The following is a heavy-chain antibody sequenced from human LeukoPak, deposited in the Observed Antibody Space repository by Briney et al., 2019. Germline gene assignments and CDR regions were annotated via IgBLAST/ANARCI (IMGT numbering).Heavy chain of an antibody. V-gene: IGHV1-69*05. CDR3: ARTRISGSYYIH. D-gene: IGHD1-26*01. CDR2: VIPIFGTA. CDR1: GGTFSSYA. Sequence: SVKVSCKASGGTFSSYAISWVRQAPGQGLEWMGGVIPIFGTANYAQKFQGRVTITTDESTSTAYMELSSLRSEDTAVYYCARTRISGSYYIHWGQGTLVTVSS. J-gene: IGHJ4*02.